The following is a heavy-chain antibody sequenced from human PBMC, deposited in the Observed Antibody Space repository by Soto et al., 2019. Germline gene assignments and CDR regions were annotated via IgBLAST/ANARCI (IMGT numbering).Heavy chain of an antibody. CDR3: AKSSSWYDFDY. V-gene: IGHV3-33*06. J-gene: IGHJ4*02. Sequence: QVQLVESGGGVVQPGRSLRLSCAASGFTFSSYGMHWVRQAPGKGLEWVAVIWYDGSNKYYADSVKGRFTISRDNSKNTLYLQMNSLRAEDTALYYCAKSSSWYDFDYWGQGTLVTVSS. CDR1: GFTFSSYG. D-gene: IGHD6-13*01. CDR2: IWYDGSNK.